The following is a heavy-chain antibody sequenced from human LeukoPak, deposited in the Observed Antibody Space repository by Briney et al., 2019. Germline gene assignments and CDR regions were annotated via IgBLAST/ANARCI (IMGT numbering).Heavy chain of an antibody. D-gene: IGHD3-9*01. Sequence: SETLSLTCTVSGGSINNYYWNWIRQPPGKGLEWIAYIYYSGSTNYNPSLKSRVTISVDTSKNQFSLKLASVTTAGTAVYYCARMPDILTGLDPWGQGTLVTVSS. V-gene: IGHV4-59*01. CDR2: IYYSGST. CDR3: ARMPDILTGLDP. CDR1: GGSINNYY. J-gene: IGHJ5*02.